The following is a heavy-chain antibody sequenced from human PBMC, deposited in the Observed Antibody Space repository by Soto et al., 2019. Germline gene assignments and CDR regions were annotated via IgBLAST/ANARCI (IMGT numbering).Heavy chain of an antibody. CDR1: GGTFSSYA. V-gene: IGHV1-69*13. J-gene: IGHJ6*02. Sequence: SVKVSCKASGGTFSSYAISWVRQAPGQGLEWMGGIIPIFGTANYAQKFQGRVTITADESTSTAYMELSSLRSEDTAVYYCARGYCSGGSCSTNYYYYYGMYVWG. CDR3: ARGYCSGGSCSTNYYYYYGMYV. D-gene: IGHD2-15*01. CDR2: IIPIFGTA.